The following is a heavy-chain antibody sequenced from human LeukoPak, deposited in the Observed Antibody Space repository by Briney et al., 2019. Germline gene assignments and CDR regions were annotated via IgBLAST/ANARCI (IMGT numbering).Heavy chain of an antibody. J-gene: IGHJ4*02. CDR3: ARDTYYYGSGSYYHHFDY. D-gene: IGHD3-10*01. CDR1: GGSISSYY. V-gene: IGHV4-4*07. Sequence: SETLSLTCTVSGGSISSYYWSWIRQPPGKGLEWIGRIYTSGSTNYNPSLKSRVTMSVDTSKNQFSLKLSSVTAADTAVYYCARDTYYYGSGSYYHHFDYWGQGTLVTVSS. CDR2: IYTSGST.